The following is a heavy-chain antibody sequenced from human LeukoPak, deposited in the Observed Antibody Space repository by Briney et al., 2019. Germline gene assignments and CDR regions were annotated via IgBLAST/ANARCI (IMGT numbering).Heavy chain of an antibody. Sequence: SETLSLTCTVSGGSISGYYWSWIRQPPGKGLEWIGYIYYSGSTNYNPSLKSRVTISVDTSKNQFSLKLSSVTAADTAVYYCARDRDGYNLSPFGYWGQGTLVTVSS. V-gene: IGHV4-59*01. CDR1: GGSISGYY. CDR3: ARDRDGYNLSPFGY. J-gene: IGHJ4*02. CDR2: IYYSGST. D-gene: IGHD5-24*01.